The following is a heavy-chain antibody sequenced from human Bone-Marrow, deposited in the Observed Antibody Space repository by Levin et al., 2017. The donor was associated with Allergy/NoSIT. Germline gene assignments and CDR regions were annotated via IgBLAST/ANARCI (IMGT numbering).Heavy chain of an antibody. V-gene: IGHV3-23*01. Sequence: GESLKISCAASGFTFSSYAMSWVRQAPGKGLEWVSAISGSGGSTYYADSVKGRFTISRDNSKNTLYLQMNSLRAEDTAVYYCAKRYCSGGSCYSHYYYYMDVWGKGTTVTVSS. D-gene: IGHD2-15*01. J-gene: IGHJ6*03. CDR1: GFTFSSYA. CDR3: AKRYCSGGSCYSHYYYYMDV. CDR2: ISGSGGST.